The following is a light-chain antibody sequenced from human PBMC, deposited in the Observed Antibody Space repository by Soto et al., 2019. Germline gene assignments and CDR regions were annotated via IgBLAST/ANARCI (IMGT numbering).Light chain of an antibody. CDR1: SSDVGAYHY. CDR3: SSYTTSSTLYV. J-gene: IGLJ1*01. Sequence: QSALTQPASVSGSPGQSITISCTGTSSDVGAYHYVSWYQQYPGKAPKYIIYDVTNRPSGVSYRFSGSKSGNTASLTISGLQAEDEADYYCSSYTTSSTLYVFGTGTKLTVL. CDR2: DVT. V-gene: IGLV2-14*03.